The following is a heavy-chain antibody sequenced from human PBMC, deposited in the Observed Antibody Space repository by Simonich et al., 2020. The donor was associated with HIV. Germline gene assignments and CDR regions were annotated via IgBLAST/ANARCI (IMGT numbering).Heavy chain of an antibody. CDR3: AAHGPGSYSSALDI. CDR1: GYTFTDYN. D-gene: IGHD1-26*01. Sequence: VQSGAEVKKPGASVKVSCKASGYTFTDYNIHWVRQAPGQGLEWMGRVNTNIGGTDYTQKFQGRVTSPRDKYITTAYMELSRLRSDDTAFYYCAAHGPGSYSSALDIWGQGTMVTVSS. J-gene: IGHJ3*02. CDR2: VNTNIGGT. V-gene: IGHV1-2*01.